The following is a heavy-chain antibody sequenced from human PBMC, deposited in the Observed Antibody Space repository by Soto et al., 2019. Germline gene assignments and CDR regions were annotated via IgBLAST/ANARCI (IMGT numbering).Heavy chain of an antibody. J-gene: IGHJ4*02. D-gene: IGHD3-3*01. CDR3: ARRTSIFGVVIIDYFDY. CDR2: IYYSGST. V-gene: IGHV4-39*01. CDR1: GGSISSSSYY. Sequence: SETLSLTCTVSGGSISSSSYYWGWIRQPPGKGLEWIGSIYYSGSTYYNPSLKSRVTISVDTSKNQFSLKLSSLTAADTAVYYCARRTSIFGVVIIDYFDYWGQGTLVTVSS.